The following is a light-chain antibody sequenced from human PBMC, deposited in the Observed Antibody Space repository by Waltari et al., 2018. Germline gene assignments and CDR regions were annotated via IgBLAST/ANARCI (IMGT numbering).Light chain of an antibody. V-gene: IGKV2-30*02. CDR1: ESLVHSDGNTY. J-gene: IGKJ2*01. CDR3: MQDTHWPFT. CDR2: KVS. Sequence: DVGMTQSPLSLPVTLGQPASISCRSSESLVHSDGNTYFTWFQQRPGQSPRRLIYKVSNRDSGVPDRFSGSGSGTDFTLKISRVEAEDVGVYYCMQDTHWPFTFGQGTKLEIK.